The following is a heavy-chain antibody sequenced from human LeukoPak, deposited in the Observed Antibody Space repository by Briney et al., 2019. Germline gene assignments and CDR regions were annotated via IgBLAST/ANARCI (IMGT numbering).Heavy chain of an antibody. CDR2: INPSGGST. CDR3: ARDRGSGDFDY. Sequence: GASVKVSCKASGYNFINYGISWVRQAPGQGLEWMGIINPSGGSTSYAQKFQGRVTMTRDTSTSTVYMELSSLRSEDTAVYYCARDRGSGDFDYWGQGTLVTVSS. CDR1: GYNFINYG. V-gene: IGHV1-46*01. D-gene: IGHD6-19*01. J-gene: IGHJ4*02.